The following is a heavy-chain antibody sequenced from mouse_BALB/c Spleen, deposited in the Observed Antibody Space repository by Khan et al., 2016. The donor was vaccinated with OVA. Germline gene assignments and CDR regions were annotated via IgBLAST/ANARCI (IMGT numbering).Heavy chain of an antibody. CDR3: ARRNYFGYTFAY. J-gene: IGHJ3*01. CDR1: GYTFTDYY. Sequence: QVQLKQSGAELARPGASVKLSCKASGYTFTDYYINWVKQRTGQGLEWIGEISPGSGDTYYIEKFKGKATLTADKSSNTAYMQLSSLTSEASAVYFCARRNYFGYTFAYWGQGTLVTVSA. CDR2: ISPGSGDT. D-gene: IGHD1-2*01. V-gene: IGHV1-77*01.